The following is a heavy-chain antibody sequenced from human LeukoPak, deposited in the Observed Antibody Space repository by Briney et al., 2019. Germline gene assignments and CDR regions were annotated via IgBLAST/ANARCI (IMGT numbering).Heavy chain of an antibody. V-gene: IGHV3-23*01. D-gene: IGHD2-15*01. J-gene: IGHJ4*02. CDR3: ALECSAGNYSCLV. CDR2: ISAASGTT. Sequence: LPGGSLRLSCAHSGFTFGSSAMTCVRQAPGKGLEWVSTISAASGTTYYPDSVKGRFTISRDNSKKTLYLQMNRLRADEKDGYYCALECSAGNYSCLVWGQGTLVTVSS. CDR1: GFTFGSSA.